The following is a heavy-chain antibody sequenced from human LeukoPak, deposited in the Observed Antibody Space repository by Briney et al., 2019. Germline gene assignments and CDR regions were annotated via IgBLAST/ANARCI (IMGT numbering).Heavy chain of an antibody. V-gene: IGHV3-23*01. CDR3: AKGGHYSAFDA. D-gene: IGHD3-3*01. CDR1: GLTFGNYA. J-gene: IGHJ5*02. CDR2: ISGRGDDT. Sequence: GGSLRLSCAVSGLTFGNYAMTWVRQAPGKGLEWVSTISGRGDDTFYADSVKGRFTISRNNARDSLYVQMNSLTVEGTAVYYCAKGGHYSAFDAWGQGALVIVSS.